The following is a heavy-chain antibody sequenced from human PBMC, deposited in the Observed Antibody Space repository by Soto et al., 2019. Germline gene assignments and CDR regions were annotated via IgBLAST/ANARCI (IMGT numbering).Heavy chain of an antibody. CDR1: GYTFTRYG. V-gene: IGHV1-18*01. D-gene: IGHD3-22*01. Sequence: QVQLVQSGAEVKKPGASVKVSCKASGYTFTRYGISWVRQAPGQELEWMGWISAYNGNTKYAQKLQGRVTMTTDTSTSTAYMELRSLRSDDTAVYYCARVAVDSSGYYHYYYYGKDVWGQGTTVTVSS. CDR2: ISAYNGNT. J-gene: IGHJ6*02. CDR3: ARVAVDSSGYYHYYYYGKDV.